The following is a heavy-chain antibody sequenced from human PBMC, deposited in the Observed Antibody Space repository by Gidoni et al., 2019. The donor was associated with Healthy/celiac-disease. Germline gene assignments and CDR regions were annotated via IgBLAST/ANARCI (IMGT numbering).Heavy chain of an antibody. CDR1: GYSFTSYW. V-gene: IGHV5-51*01. CDR2: IYPVDSDT. Sequence: EVQLVQSGAEVKKPGASLTISCKGSGYSFTSYWIGWVRQMPGKGLAVWGIIYPVDSDTSYSPSFQGQVTISADKSISTAYLQWSSLKSSDTAMYYCARQWRAAGYFNWFDPWGQGTLVTVSS. J-gene: IGHJ5*02. CDR3: ARQWRAAGYFNWFDP. D-gene: IGHD6-13*01.